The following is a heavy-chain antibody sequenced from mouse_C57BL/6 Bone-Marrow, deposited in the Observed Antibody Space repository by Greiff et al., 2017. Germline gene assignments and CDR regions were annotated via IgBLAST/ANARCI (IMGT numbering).Heavy chain of an antibody. CDR1: GYTFTSYW. D-gene: IGHD4-1*01. Sequence: VQLQQSGAELVRPGSSVKLSCKASGYTFTSYWMDWVKQRPGQGLEWIGNIYPSDSETHYNQKFKDKATLTVDKSSRTAYMQLSSLTSADSAVYYCASELGFDYWGQGTTLTVSS. CDR3: ASELGFDY. V-gene: IGHV1-61*01. J-gene: IGHJ2*01. CDR2: IYPSDSET.